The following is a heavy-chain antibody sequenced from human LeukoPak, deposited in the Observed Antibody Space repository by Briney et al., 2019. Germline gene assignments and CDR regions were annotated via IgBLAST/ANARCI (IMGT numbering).Heavy chain of an antibody. CDR3: ARDRDYAFDY. J-gene: IGHJ4*02. V-gene: IGHV3-30*02. CDR2: IRYDGNNK. Sequence: GGSLRLSCGASGFTFSNYGMLWVRQAPGKGLEWVAFIRYDGNNKLYADSVKGRFTISRDNSKNTLYLHINSLRAEDMAVYYCARDRDYAFDYWGQGTLVTVSS. CDR1: GFTFSNYG. D-gene: IGHD4-17*01.